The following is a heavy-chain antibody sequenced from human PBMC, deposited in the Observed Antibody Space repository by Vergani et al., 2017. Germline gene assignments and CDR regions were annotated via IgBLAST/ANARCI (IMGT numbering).Heavy chain of an antibody. Sequence: QVQLQESGPGLVKPSETLSLIFAVSGDSISSGYYWGWIRQPPGKGLEWIGSIHYSENTNYNPSLKTRVTISVDTSKNQFSLTLTSVTAADTAVYYCASDTHSGQRADRWGQGILVTVTS. D-gene: IGHD6-19*01. V-gene: IGHV4-61*01. CDR3: ASDTHSGQRADR. CDR1: GDSISSGYY. J-gene: IGHJ5*02. CDR2: IHYSENT.